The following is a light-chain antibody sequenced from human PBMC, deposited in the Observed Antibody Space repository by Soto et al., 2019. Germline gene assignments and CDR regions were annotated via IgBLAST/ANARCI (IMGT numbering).Light chain of an antibody. Sequence: DIVMTQTPLSSPVTLGQPASISCRSSQSLVFSDGNTYLSWLQQRPGQPPRLLIYKISSRFSGVPDRFSGSGAGTDFTLRISTVEAEDVGVYYCMQGTQFPYTFDQGTRLEIK. CDR1: QSLVFSDGNTY. J-gene: IGKJ2*01. V-gene: IGKV2-24*01. CDR3: MQGTQFPYT. CDR2: KIS.